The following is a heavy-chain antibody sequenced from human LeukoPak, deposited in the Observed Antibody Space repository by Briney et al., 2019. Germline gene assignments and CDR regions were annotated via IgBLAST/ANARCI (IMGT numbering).Heavy chain of an antibody. Sequence: PGGSLRLSCAAFGFTFSSYAMGWVRQAPGKGLEWVSAISGSGGDTYYADSVEGRFTFSRDNSKNTLYLQMNSLRPEDTALYYFVKAVWFGEFDYYFFGLDVWGQGTTVTVSS. CDR2: ISGSGGDT. D-gene: IGHD3-10*01. V-gene: IGHV3-23*01. CDR3: VKAVWFGEFDYYFFGLDV. J-gene: IGHJ6*02. CDR1: GFTFSSYA.